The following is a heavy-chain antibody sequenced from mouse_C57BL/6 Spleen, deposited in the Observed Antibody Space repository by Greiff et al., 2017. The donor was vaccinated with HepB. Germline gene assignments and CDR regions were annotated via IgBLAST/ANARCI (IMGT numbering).Heavy chain of an antibody. V-gene: IGHV1-80*01. CDR3: ARETTMVTTAWFAY. CDR2: IYPGDGDT. J-gene: IGHJ3*01. CDR1: GYAFSSYW. Sequence: QVQLQQSGAELVKPGASVKISCKASGYAFSSYWMNWVKQRPGKGLEWIGQIYPGDGDTNYNGKFKGKATLTADKSSSTAYMQLSSLTSEDSAVYFCARETTMVTTAWFAYWGQGTLVTVSA. D-gene: IGHD2-2*01.